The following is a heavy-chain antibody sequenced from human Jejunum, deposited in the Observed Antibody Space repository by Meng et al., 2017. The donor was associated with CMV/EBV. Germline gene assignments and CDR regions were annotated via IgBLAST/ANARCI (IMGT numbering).Heavy chain of an antibody. CDR2: ISGSGGST. CDR1: FTFSSYA. CDR3: AKYDIVVVSASRPDY. J-gene: IGHJ4*02. V-gene: IGHV3-23*01. D-gene: IGHD2-2*01. Sequence: FTFSSYAMSWVRQAPGKGLEWVSAISGSGGSTYYADSVKGRFTISRDNSKNTLYLQMNSLRAEDTAVYYCAKYDIVVVSASRPDYWGQGTLVTVSS.